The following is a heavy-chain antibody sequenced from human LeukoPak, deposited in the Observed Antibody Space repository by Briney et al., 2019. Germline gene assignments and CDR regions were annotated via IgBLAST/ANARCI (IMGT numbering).Heavy chain of an antibody. CDR2: ISGDCHNT. D-gene: IGHD2-15*01. Sequence: GGSLRLSVAAFGKTFHYAAMPWVRKVPGKGLEGVSLISGDCHNTYYADSVKGRFTISRDNSKNSLHRQMNSPRSEDTALYYSAKAHVSCAGGRCHHWFDAWGQGTLVTVSS. CDR1: GKTFHYAA. V-gene: IGHV3-43*02. J-gene: IGHJ5*02. CDR3: AKAHVSCAGGRCHHWFDA.